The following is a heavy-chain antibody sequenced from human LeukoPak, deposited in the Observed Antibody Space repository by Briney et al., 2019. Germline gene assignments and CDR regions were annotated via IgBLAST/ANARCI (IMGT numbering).Heavy chain of an antibody. J-gene: IGHJ3*02. V-gene: IGHV3-30*04. D-gene: IGHD5-18*01. CDR3: ARDRGWIQHDI. CDR2: ISYDGSNK. CDR1: GFTFSSYA. Sequence: GGSLRLSCAASGFTFSSYAMHWVRQAPGKGLEWVAVISYDGSNKYYADSVKGRFTISRDNAKNSLFLQMNSLRAEDTAVYYCARDRGWIQHDIWGQGTMVTVSS.